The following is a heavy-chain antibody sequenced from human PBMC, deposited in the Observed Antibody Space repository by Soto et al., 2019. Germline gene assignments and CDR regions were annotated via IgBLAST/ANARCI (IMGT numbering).Heavy chain of an antibody. V-gene: IGHV4-39*01. Sequence: ETLSLTCTVSGGSISSSSYYWGWIRQPPGKGLEWIGSIYYSGSTYYNPSLKSRVTISVDTSKNQFSLKLSSVTAADTAVYYCASSLGRWPYYFDYWGQGTLVTVSS. CDR2: IYYSGST. CDR3: ASSLGRWPYYFDY. J-gene: IGHJ4*02. CDR1: GGSISSSSYY. D-gene: IGHD3-10*01.